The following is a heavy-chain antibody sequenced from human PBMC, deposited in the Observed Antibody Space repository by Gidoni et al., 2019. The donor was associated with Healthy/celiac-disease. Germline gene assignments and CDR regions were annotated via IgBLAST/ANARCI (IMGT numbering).Heavy chain of an antibody. CDR1: GFTFSSYS. V-gene: IGHV3-21*01. Sequence: QLVESGGGLVKPGGSLRLSCAASGFTFSSYSMNWVRQAPGKGLEWVSSISSSSSYIYYADSVKGRFTISRDNAKNSLYLQMNSLRAEDTAVYYCARDSGDGAPFDYWGQGTLVTVSS. CDR3: ARDSGDGAPFDY. D-gene: IGHD6-25*01. J-gene: IGHJ4*02. CDR2: ISSSSSYI.